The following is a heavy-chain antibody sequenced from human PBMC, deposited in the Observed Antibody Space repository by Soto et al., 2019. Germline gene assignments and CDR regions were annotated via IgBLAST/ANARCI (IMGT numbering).Heavy chain of an antibody. V-gene: IGHV1-18*01. Sequence: ASVKVSCKTSGCTFTRNGISWVRQAPGQGLEWMGWISPKSGSIKYAQKFQGRVIMTTDTSTSTAYMELRSLRSDDTAVYYCVKDRDSNSWPSRDVWGPGTTVTVSS. CDR1: GCTFTRNG. CDR3: VKDRDSNSWPSRDV. J-gene: IGHJ6*02. D-gene: IGHD3-22*01. CDR2: ISPKSGSI.